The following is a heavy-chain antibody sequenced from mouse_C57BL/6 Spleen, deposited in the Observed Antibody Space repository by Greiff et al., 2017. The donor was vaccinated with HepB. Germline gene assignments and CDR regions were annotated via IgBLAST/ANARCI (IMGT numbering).Heavy chain of an antibody. D-gene: IGHD1-1*02. J-gene: IGHJ2*01. CDR2: INPSSGYT. CDR3: ARSGGWYFFFDY. CDR1: GYTFTSYT. V-gene: IGHV1-4*01. Sequence: VMLVESGAELARPGASVKMSCKASGYTFTSYTMHWVKQRPGQGLEWIGYINPSSGYTKYNQKFKDKATLTADKSSSTAYMQLSSLKSEDSAVYYCARSGGWYFFFDYWGQGTTLTVSS.